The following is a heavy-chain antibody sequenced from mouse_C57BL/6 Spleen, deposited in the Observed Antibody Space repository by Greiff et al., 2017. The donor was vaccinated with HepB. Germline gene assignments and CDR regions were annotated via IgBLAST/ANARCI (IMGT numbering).Heavy chain of an antibody. V-gene: IGHV5-15*01. CDR2: ISNLAYSI. CDR1: GFTFSDYG. CDR3: ARHLLRDYYAMDY. D-gene: IGHD1-1*01. Sequence: EVKLQESGGGLVQPGGSLKLSCAASGFTFSDYGMAWVRQAPRKGPEWVAFISNLAYSIYYADTVTGRFTISRENAKNTLYMEMSSLRSEDTAMYYCARHLLRDYYAMDYWGQGTSVTVSS. J-gene: IGHJ4*01.